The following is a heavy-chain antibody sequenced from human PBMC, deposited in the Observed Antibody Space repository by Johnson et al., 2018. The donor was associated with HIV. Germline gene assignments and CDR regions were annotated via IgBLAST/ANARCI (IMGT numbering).Heavy chain of an antibody. V-gene: IGHV3-30*03. J-gene: IGHJ3*02. CDR1: RITLSSYG. CDR2: ISYDGSNK. D-gene: IGHD6-19*01. CDR3: ARSGRIHNNGWYWGGAFDI. Sequence: QVQLVESGGGVVQPGRSLRLSCAASRITLSSYGMHWVRQAPGKGLEWVAVISYDGSNKYYADSVKGRFTISRDNSKNTLYLQMNSLRAEDTAVYYCARSGRIHNNGWYWGGAFDIWGQGTMVTVSS.